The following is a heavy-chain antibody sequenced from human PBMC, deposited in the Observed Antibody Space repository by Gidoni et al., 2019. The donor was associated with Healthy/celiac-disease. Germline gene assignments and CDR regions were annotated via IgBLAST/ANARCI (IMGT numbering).Heavy chain of an antibody. Sequence: QLQLQESGPGLVKPSETLSLTCTFSGGSISSSSYYWGWIRQPPGKGLEWLGSIYYSASTYYHPALKSRVTISVDTSKNQFSLKLSSVTAADTAVYYCASLRLAAAGFRVGGWTFDYWGQGTLVTVSS. D-gene: IGHD6-13*01. CDR3: ASLRLAAAGFRVGGWTFDY. J-gene: IGHJ4*02. CDR1: GGSISSSSYY. V-gene: IGHV4-39*01. CDR2: IYYSAST.